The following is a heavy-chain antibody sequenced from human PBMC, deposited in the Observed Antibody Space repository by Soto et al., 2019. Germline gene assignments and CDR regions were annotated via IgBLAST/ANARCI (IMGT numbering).Heavy chain of an antibody. CDR1: GYTFTSYG. CDR2: ISAYNGNT. Sequence: GASVKVSCKASGYTFTSYGISWVRQAPGQGLEWMGWISAYNGNTNYAQKLQGRVTMTTDTSTSTAYMELRSLRSDDTAVYYCARRNRYCSSTSCYTMYNWFFPWGQGTLVTVSS. J-gene: IGHJ5*02. V-gene: IGHV1-18*01. CDR3: ARRNRYCSSTSCYTMYNWFFP. D-gene: IGHD2-2*02.